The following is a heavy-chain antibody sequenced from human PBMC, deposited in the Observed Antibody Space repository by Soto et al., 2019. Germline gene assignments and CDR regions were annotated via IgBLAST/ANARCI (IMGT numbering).Heavy chain of an antibody. D-gene: IGHD6-19*01. Sequence: QVQLVESGGGVVQPGRSLRLSCTASGFTFNTYAMHWVRQAPGRGLEWVAIISSDGFNKYYADSVKGRFTISRDNSKNTLYVQMNSLRAEDTAVYYCAKDPITNGWSANCFDYWGQGTLVTVSS. CDR3: AKDPITNGWSANCFDY. V-gene: IGHV3-30*18. CDR1: GFTFNTYA. CDR2: ISSDGFNK. J-gene: IGHJ4*02.